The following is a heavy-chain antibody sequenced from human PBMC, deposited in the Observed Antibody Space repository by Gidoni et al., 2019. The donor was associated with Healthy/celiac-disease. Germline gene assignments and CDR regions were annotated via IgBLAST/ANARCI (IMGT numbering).Heavy chain of an antibody. CDR1: GFTFSSYE. CDR2: ISSSGSTI. V-gene: IGHV3-48*03. J-gene: IGHJ4*02. D-gene: IGHD1-26*01. CDR3: ARVSGSDGFIDY. Sequence: EVQLVESGGGLVQPGGSLRLSCAASGFTFSSYEMNWVRQAPGKGLEWVSYISSSGSTIYYADSVKGRFTISRDNAKNSLYLQMNSLRAEDTAVYYCARVSGSDGFIDYWGQGTLVTVSS.